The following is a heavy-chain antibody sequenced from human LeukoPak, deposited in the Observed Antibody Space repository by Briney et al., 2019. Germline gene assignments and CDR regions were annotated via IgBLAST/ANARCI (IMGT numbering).Heavy chain of an antibody. J-gene: IGHJ4*02. CDR1: GFTFSSYA. CDR3: ARDLDGALLNFDY. CDR2: IGGSDGRT. D-gene: IGHD2-15*01. V-gene: IGHV3-23*01. Sequence: QSGGSLRLSCAASGFTFSSYAMSWVRQAPGKGLEWVSGIGGSDGRTYYADSVKGRFTISRDNSKNTLYLQMNSLRAEDTAVYYCARDLDGALLNFDYWGQGTLVTVSS.